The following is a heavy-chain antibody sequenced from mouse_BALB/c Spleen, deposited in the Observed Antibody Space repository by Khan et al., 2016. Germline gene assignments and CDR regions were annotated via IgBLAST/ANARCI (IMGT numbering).Heavy chain of an antibody. CDR3: ARWAYYYGSSYWYFDV. V-gene: IGHV9-3-1*01. D-gene: IGHD1-1*01. J-gene: IGHJ1*01. CDR2: INTYTGEP. Sequence: QIQLVQSGPELKKPGETVKISCKASGYTFTNYGMNWVKQAPGKGLEWMGWINTYTGEPTYADDFKGRFAFSLETSASTAYLQINNLKNEDTATYFCARWAYYYGSSYWYFDVWGAGTTVTVSS. CDR1: GYTFTNYG.